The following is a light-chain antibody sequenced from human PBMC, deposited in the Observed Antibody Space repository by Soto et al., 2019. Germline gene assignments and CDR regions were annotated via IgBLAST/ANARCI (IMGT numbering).Light chain of an antibody. CDR2: EVI. CDR1: SSDVGAYHY. Sequence: QSVLTQPASVSGSPGQSITIFCTGTSSDVGAYHYVSWYQQRPGKAPRLIISEVIDRPSGIPTRFSGSKSGNTASLTISGLQIEDEANYYCQSYDSSLSGSVFGTGTKVTVL. CDR3: QSYDSSLSGSV. V-gene: IGLV2-14*01. J-gene: IGLJ1*01.